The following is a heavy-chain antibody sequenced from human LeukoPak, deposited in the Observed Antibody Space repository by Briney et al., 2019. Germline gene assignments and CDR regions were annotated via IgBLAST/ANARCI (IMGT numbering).Heavy chain of an antibody. Sequence: PGGSLRLSCATSGFTFSHYGIHWVRQAPGKGLEWVAVISYDGSNKYYADSVKGRFTFSRDNSKNTLYLQVNSLRAEDTAVYYCAKGVYGDYAPALDYWGQGTLVTVSS. D-gene: IGHD4-17*01. V-gene: IGHV3-30*18. J-gene: IGHJ4*02. CDR2: ISYDGSNK. CDR1: GFTFSHYG. CDR3: AKGVYGDYAPALDY.